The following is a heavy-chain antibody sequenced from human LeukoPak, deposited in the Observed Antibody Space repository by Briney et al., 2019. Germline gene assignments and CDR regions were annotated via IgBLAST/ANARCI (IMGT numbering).Heavy chain of an antibody. Sequence: GGSLRLSCAASGFTFSSYAMSWVRQAPGKGLEGVSAISGSGGSTYYADSVKGRFTISRDNSKNTLYLQMTSMRAEDKAVYYCAKVSYYGSGSYGETDYWGQGTLVTVSS. V-gene: IGHV3-23*01. CDR1: GFTFSSYA. D-gene: IGHD3-10*01. J-gene: IGHJ4*02. CDR2: ISGSGGST. CDR3: AKVSYYGSGSYGETDY.